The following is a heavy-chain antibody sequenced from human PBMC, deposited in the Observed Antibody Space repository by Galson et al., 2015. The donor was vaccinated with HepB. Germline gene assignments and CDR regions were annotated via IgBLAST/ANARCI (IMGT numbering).Heavy chain of an antibody. CDR1: GYTFTGYY. Sequence: SVKVSCKASGYTFTGYYTHWVRQAPGQGLEWMGWINPNSGGTNYAQKFQGRVTMTRDTSISPAYMELSRLRSDDTAVYYCARDRFEFLEWLLDYWGQGTLVTVSS. CDR3: ARDRFEFLEWLLDY. D-gene: IGHD3-3*01. J-gene: IGHJ4*02. V-gene: IGHV1-2*02. CDR2: INPNSGGT.